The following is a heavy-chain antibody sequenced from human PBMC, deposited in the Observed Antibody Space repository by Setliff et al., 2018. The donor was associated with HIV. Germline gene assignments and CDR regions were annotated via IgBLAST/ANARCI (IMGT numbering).Heavy chain of an antibody. CDR2: IYHTGST. CDR1: GGSISSSNW. CDR3: ARETYYFDSSGAMGMNAFDI. V-gene: IGHV4-4*02. Sequence: PSEALSLTCAVSGGSISSSNWWNWVRQPPGKGLEWIGEIYHTGSTNYNPSLKSRLTISVDKSNNQFSLKLSSVTAADTAVYYCARETYYFDSSGAMGMNAFDIWGQGTMVTVS. D-gene: IGHD3-22*01. J-gene: IGHJ3*02.